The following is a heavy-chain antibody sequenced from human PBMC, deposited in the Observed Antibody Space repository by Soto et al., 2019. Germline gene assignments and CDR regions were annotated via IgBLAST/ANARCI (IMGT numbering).Heavy chain of an antibody. CDR3: ARTRIAVAGYYYYGMDV. CDR2: MNPNSGNT. J-gene: IGHJ6*02. D-gene: IGHD6-19*01. Sequence: QVQLVQSGAEVKKPGASVKVSCKASGYTFTSYDINWVRQATGQGLEWMGWMNPNSGNTGYAQKFQGRVTMTRNTSMSTAYMELSSLRSEDTAVYYCARTRIAVAGYYYYGMDVWGQGTTVTVSS. CDR1: GYTFTSYD. V-gene: IGHV1-8*01.